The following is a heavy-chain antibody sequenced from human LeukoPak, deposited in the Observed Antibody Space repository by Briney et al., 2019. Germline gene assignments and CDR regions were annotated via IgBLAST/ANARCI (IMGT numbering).Heavy chain of an antibody. CDR2: ISPSSSTI. D-gene: IGHD3-22*01. CDR3: ARELPPVVNFYFDS. V-gene: IGHV3-48*02. Sequence: GGSLRLSCAASGFTFSSYSMNWVRQAPGKGLEWVSYISPSSSTIYYADSVKGRFTISRDSARNSLYLQMNSLRDEDTAVYYCARELPPVVNFYFDSWGQGTLVTVSS. J-gene: IGHJ4*02. CDR1: GFTFSSYS.